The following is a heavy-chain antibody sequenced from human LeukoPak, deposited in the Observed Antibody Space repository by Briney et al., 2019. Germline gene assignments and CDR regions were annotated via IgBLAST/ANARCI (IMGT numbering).Heavy chain of an antibody. Sequence: GGSLRLSCAASGFTFSSYWMYWVRQAPGKGLEWVSSITSSSHIYCADSVKGRFTISRDNAKSSLYLQMNSLRPEDTAVYYCARHRSRGDYWGQGTLVTVSS. CDR1: GFTFSSYW. V-gene: IGHV3-69-1*01. CDR2: ITSSSHI. CDR3: ARHRSRGDY. J-gene: IGHJ4*02.